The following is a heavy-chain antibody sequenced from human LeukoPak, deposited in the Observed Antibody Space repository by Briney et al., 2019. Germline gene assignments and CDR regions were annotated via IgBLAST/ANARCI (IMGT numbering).Heavy chain of an antibody. CDR2: IIPIFGTA. Sequence: SVKVSCKASGGTFSSYAISWVRQAPGQGLEWMGGIIPIFGTANYAQKFQGRVTITADESTSTAYMELSSLRSEDTAVYYCARDAILEWLPPSYYYMDVWGKGITVTVSS. V-gene: IGHV1-69*13. D-gene: IGHD3-3*01. CDR1: GGTFSSYA. CDR3: ARDAILEWLPPSYYYMDV. J-gene: IGHJ6*03.